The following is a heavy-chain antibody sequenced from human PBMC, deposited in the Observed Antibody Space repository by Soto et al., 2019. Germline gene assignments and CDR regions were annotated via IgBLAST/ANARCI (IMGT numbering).Heavy chain of an antibody. CDR1: GGSFSDYY. D-gene: IGHD2-15*01. J-gene: IGHJ4*01. CDR2: VNHSGST. Sequence: SETLSLTCAVYGGSFSDYYWSWIRQPPGKGLEWIGEVNHSGSTNYNPSLKSRVTISVDTSKNQFSLKLTSVTAADTAVYYCAAVPTDHYCSGGSCYGYWGHATLVTVSS. CDR3: AAVPTDHYCSGGSCYGY. V-gene: IGHV4-34*01.